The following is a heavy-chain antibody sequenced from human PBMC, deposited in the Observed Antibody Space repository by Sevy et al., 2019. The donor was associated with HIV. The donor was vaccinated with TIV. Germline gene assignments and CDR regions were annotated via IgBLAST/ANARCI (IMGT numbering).Heavy chain of an antibody. J-gene: IGHJ4*02. CDR1: GFTFSGSA. CDR3: AKDRVLYCSSLSCQEFDY. V-gene: IGHV3-73*01. CDR2: IRMKANSYAT. D-gene: IGHD2-15*01. Sequence: GGSLRLSCAASGFTFSGSALHWVRQASGKGLEWVGRIRMKANSYATAYAASVKGRFTISRDDSKNSAYLQMNSLKTEDTAVYYCAKDRVLYCSSLSCQEFDYWGQGILVTVSS.